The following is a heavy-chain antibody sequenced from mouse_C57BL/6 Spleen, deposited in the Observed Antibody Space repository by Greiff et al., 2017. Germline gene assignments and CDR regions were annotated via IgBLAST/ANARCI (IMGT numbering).Heavy chain of an antibody. Sequence: EVQGVESGGGLVKPGGSLKLSCAASGFTFSDYGMHWVRQAPEKGLEWVAYISSGSSTIYYADTVKGRFTISRDNAKNTLFLQMTSLRSEDTAMYYCARELYYYGSSPHFDYWGQGTTLTVSS. CDR3: ARELYYYGSSPHFDY. D-gene: IGHD1-1*01. V-gene: IGHV5-17*01. CDR1: GFTFSDYG. CDR2: ISSGSSTI. J-gene: IGHJ2*01.